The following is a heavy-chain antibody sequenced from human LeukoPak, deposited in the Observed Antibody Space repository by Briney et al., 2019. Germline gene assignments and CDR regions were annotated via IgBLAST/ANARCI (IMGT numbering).Heavy chain of an antibody. D-gene: IGHD2-2*01. CDR2: ISWNSGSI. J-gene: IGHJ4*02. Sequence: GRSLRLSCAASGFTFDDYAMHWVRQAPGKGLEWVSGISWNSGSIGYADSVKGRFTISRDNAKNTLYLQMNSLRAEDTAVYYCARVGSHCSSTSCYYYFDYWGQGTLVTVSS. V-gene: IGHV3-9*01. CDR1: GFTFDDYA. CDR3: ARVGSHCSSTSCYYYFDY.